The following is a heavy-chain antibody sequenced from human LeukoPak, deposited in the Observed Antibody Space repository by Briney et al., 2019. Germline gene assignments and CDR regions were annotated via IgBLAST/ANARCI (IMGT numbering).Heavy chain of an antibody. CDR2: INHNGNVN. CDR1: GFTFSSYW. V-gene: IGHV3-7*03. Sequence: GGSLRLSCAASGFTFSSYWMNWARHAPGKGLEWVASINHNGNVNYYVDSVKGRFTISRDNAKNSLYLQMSNLRAEDTAVYFCARRGGLDVWGQGATVTVSS. CDR3: ARRGGLDV. J-gene: IGHJ6*02.